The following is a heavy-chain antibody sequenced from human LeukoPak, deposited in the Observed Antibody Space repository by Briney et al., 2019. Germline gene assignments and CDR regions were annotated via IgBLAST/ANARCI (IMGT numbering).Heavy chain of an antibody. CDR3: TRLRVVGIAVTED. Sequence: GGSLKLSCAASGFTFSGSAMHWVRQASGKGLEWVGRIRSKANSYATAYAASVKGRFTISRDDSKNTAYLQMNSLKTEDMAVYYCTRLRVVGIAVTEDWGQGTLVTVSS. V-gene: IGHV3-73*01. J-gene: IGHJ4*02. CDR1: GFTFSGSA. D-gene: IGHD6-19*01. CDR2: IRSKANSYAT.